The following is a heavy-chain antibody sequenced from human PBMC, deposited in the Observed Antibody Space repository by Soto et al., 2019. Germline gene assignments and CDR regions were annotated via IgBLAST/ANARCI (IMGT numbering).Heavy chain of an antibody. CDR1: GGSISGSY. D-gene: IGHD6-19*01. J-gene: IGHJ4*02. Sequence: SETLSLTCSVSGGSISGSYWSWIRQSPGKGLEWLGYVYYTGSTDYSPSLRSRVSISVDTSKNEFSLRLSSVTAADTAVYFCARSVAVPGAHIDYWGQGTQVTVSS. CDR3: ARSVAVPGAHIDY. CDR2: VYYTGST. V-gene: IGHV4-59*01.